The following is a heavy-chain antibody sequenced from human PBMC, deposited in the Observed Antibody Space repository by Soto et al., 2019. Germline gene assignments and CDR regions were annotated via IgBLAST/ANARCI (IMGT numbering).Heavy chain of an antibody. V-gene: IGHV3-66*01. D-gene: IGHD6-19*01. Sequence: EVQLVESGGGLVQPGGSLRLSCEASGFTVSSNYMSWVRQSPGKGLEWVSVIYSGGTAYYAASVKARFTISRDISKNTVYLQMNSLRAEDTAVYYCARWSSGWYGVNWGQGTLVTVSS. J-gene: IGHJ4*02. CDR2: IYSGGTA. CDR1: GFTVSSNY. CDR3: ARWSSGWYGVN.